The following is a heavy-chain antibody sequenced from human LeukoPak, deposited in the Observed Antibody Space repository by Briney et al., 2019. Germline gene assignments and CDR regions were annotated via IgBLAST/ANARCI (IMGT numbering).Heavy chain of an antibody. Sequence: GGSLRLSFPSSGFPFSSYSMNWVRQAPGKGLEWVSSISTSSSYIYYAHSVKGRFTIPRDNAKNNLYLQMNSLRAEDTAVYYCGKDRVFELWFEEASPYYFVYWGQGTLVTVSS. CDR2: ISTSSSYI. V-gene: IGHV3-21*01. CDR1: GFPFSSYS. CDR3: GKDRVFELWFEEASPYYFVY. J-gene: IGHJ4*02. D-gene: IGHD3-10*01.